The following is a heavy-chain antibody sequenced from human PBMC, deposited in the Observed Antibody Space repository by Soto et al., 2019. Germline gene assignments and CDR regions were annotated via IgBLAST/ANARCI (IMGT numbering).Heavy chain of an antibody. Sequence: PGGSLRLSCAASGFTFSSYSMHWVRQAPGKGLEWVAVISYDGSNKYYADSVKGRFTISRDNSKNTLYLQMNSLRAEDTAVYYCAKDETKLWAYFDYWGQGTLVTVSS. J-gene: IGHJ4*02. CDR1: GFTFSSYS. CDR3: AKDETKLWAYFDY. V-gene: IGHV3-30*18. CDR2: ISYDGSNK. D-gene: IGHD5-18*01.